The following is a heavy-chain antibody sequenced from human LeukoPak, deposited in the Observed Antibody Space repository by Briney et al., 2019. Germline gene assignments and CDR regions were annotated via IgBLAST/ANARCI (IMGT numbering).Heavy chain of an antibody. CDR1: GFTFSNAW. J-gene: IGHJ4*02. CDR2: IKSKTDGGTT. CDR3: TTTNVVATISPDY. Sequence: PGGSLRLSCAASGFTFSNAWMSWVLQAPGKGLEWVGRIKSKTDGGTTDYAAPVKGRFTISRDDSKNTLYLQMNSLKTEDTAVYYCTTTNVVATISPDYWGQGTLVTVSS. D-gene: IGHD5-12*01. V-gene: IGHV3-15*01.